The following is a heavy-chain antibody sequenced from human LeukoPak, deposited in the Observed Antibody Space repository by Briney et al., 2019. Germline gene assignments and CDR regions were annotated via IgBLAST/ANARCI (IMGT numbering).Heavy chain of an antibody. CDR2: IIPIFGTA. J-gene: IGHJ4*02. CDR1: GGTFSSYA. Sequence: SVKVSSKASGGTFSSYAISWVRQAPGQGLEWMGGIIPIFGTANYAQKFQGRVTITTDESTSTAYMELSSLRSEDTAVYYCARARYYDSSRWYFDYWGQGTLVTVSS. D-gene: IGHD3-22*01. CDR3: ARARYYDSSRWYFDY. V-gene: IGHV1-69*05.